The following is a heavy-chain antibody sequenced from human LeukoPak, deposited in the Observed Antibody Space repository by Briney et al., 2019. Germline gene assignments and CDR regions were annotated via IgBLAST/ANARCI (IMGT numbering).Heavy chain of an antibody. J-gene: IGHJ4*02. V-gene: IGHV5-10-1*01. D-gene: IGHD3-9*01. CDR1: GYSFTSYW. CDR3: ARTGYYPNDY. Sequence: GESLRISCKGSGYSFTSYWISWVRQMPGKGLAWMGRIDPSDSYTNYSPSFQGHVTISADKSISTAYLQWSSLKASDAAMYYCARTGYYPNDYWGQGTLVTVSS. CDR2: IDPSDSYT.